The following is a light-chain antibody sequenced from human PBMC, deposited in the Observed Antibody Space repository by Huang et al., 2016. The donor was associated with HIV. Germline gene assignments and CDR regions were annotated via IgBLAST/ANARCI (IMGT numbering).Light chain of an antibody. J-gene: IGKJ1*01. CDR1: ETITSN. V-gene: IGKV3-15*01. CDR3: QQYNNRPRT. CDR2: DTA. Sequence: DILMTQSPATLSVALGERATLSCRATETITSNLAWYQQKPGQPPRLLIYDTATRATGIPARFDGGGFGTDFTLTISSLQSEDSAIYYCQQYNNRPRTFGQGTKVEI.